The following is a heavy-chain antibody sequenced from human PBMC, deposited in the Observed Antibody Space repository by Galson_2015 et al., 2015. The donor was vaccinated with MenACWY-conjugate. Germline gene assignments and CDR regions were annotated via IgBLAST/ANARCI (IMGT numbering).Heavy chain of an antibody. CDR1: GFSFSGYD. Sequence: SLRLSCAASGFSFSGYDMHWVRQATGKSLEWVSSITSGGDTYYADSVKGRITISRENVKSSLYLQLNSLRGEDTAVYYCAREWRVRGRTQYYNHGIDVWGQGTTVTVSS. V-gene: IGHV3-13*04. J-gene: IGHJ6*02. CDR3: AREWRVRGRTQYYNHGIDV. CDR2: ITSGGDT. D-gene: IGHD3-10*01.